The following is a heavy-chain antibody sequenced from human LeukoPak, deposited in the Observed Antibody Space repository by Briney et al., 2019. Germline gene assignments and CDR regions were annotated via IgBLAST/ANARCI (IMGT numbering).Heavy chain of an antibody. CDR3: ARSPRYCSSTSCHIFDY. Sequence: SETLSLTCTVSGGSISSYYWSWIRQPPGKGLEWIGYIYYSGSTNYNPSLKSRVTISVDTSKNQFSLKLSSVTAADTAVYYCARSPRYCSSTSCHIFDYGGKGTLVTVSS. CDR2: IYYSGST. V-gene: IGHV4-59*01. CDR1: GGSISSYY. J-gene: IGHJ4*02. D-gene: IGHD2-2*01.